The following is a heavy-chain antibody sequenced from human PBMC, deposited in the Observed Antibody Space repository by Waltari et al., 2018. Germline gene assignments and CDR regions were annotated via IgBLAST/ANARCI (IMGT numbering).Heavy chain of an antibody. CDR2: IGPDGSDK. CDR3: VGWNDPINS. J-gene: IGHJ4*02. CDR1: GFTISRFW. D-gene: IGHD1-1*01. Sequence: EAQLVQSGGGLVQPGGSLTLSCAAAGFTISRFWMTWIRQAPGQGLQWVAHIGPDGSDKYYVDSVKGRFTISRDNAENSLLLQMSSLRVEDTALYYCVGWNDPINSWGQGTLVAVSS. V-gene: IGHV3-7*01.